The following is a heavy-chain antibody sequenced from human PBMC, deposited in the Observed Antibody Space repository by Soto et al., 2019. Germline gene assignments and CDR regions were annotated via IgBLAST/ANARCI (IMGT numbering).Heavy chain of an antibody. CDR1: GFTLSDYH. J-gene: IGHJ6*02. V-gene: IGHV3-11*01. CDR3: ARGIAGDTGHGMDV. D-gene: IGHD1-26*01. CDR2: IKRGGSPV. Sequence: QVQLVESGGGLVKPGGSLRLSCAASGFTLSDYHMSWIRQAPGKGLEWVSYIKRGGSPVYYAESVKGRFTISRDNTKNSLYLQMSRLGVEDAAVYFCARGIAGDTGHGMDVWGPGIMVTVSS.